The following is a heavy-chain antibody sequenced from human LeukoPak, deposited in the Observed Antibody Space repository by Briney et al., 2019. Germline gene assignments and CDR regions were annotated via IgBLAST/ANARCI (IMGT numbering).Heavy chain of an antibody. Sequence: SETLSLTCAVSNYSITSGYFWGWIRQPPGKGLEWIASIYHSGSTNYNPSLKSRVTISVDTSKNQFSLKLSSVTAADTAVYYCARVNPLNPFDVWGKGTTVTVSS. V-gene: IGHV4-38-2*01. CDR1: NYSITSGYF. CDR3: ARVNPLNPFDV. J-gene: IGHJ6*04. CDR2: IYHSGST. D-gene: IGHD1-14*01.